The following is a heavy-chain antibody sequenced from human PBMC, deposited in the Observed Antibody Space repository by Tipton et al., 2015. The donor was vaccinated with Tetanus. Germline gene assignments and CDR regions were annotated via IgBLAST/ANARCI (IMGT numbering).Heavy chain of an antibody. CDR1: GFTFSSYW. CDR3: ARDRPNIVVVPAAIDY. V-gene: IGHV3-7*01. J-gene: IGHJ4*02. D-gene: IGHD2-2*01. CDR2: IKQDGSEK. Sequence: SLRLSCAASGFTFSSYWMSWVRQAPGKGLEWVANIKQDGSEKYYVDSVKGRFTISRDNAKNSLYLQINSLRAEDTAVYYCARDRPNIVVVPAAIDYWGQGTLVTVSS.